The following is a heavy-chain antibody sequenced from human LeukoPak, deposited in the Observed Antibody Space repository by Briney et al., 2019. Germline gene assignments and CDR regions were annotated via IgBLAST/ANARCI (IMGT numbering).Heavy chain of an antibody. D-gene: IGHD3-10*01. Sequence: ASVKVSCKASGYTFTSYYMHWVRQAPGQGLEWMGIINPSGGSTSYAQKFQGRVTMTTDTSTSTAYMELRSLRSDDTAVYYCARGVTMVRGVISPPDYWGQGTLVTVSS. CDR2: INPSGGST. CDR3: ARGVTMVRGVISPPDY. V-gene: IGHV1-46*01. J-gene: IGHJ4*02. CDR1: GYTFTSYY.